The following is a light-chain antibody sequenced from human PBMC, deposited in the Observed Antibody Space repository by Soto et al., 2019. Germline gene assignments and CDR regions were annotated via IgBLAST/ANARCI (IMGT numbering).Light chain of an antibody. Sequence: SQRTQSPSSLSASVGDRVTITGRASQSISDWLAWFQQKPGKAPKVLIYDASTLESGVPSRFSGSGSGTEFTLTISSLQPEDSATYYCQQHNSSPWTFGQGTKVDIK. V-gene: IGKV1-5*01. CDR1: QSISDW. CDR3: QQHNSSPWT. CDR2: DAS. J-gene: IGKJ1*01.